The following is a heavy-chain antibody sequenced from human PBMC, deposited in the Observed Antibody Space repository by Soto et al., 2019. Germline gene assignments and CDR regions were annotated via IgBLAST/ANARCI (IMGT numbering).Heavy chain of an antibody. V-gene: IGHV3-30*04. Sequence: QVQLVESGGGVVQPGGSLRLSCAASGFTFSRYALHWVRQAPGKGLEWVAVISYDGRNTYYVDSVKGRFTISRDNSKNTLSLQMNSLRSEDAGVYSCARDAYDFVWGTYRPVDYWGQGTLVTVSS. CDR2: ISYDGRNT. D-gene: IGHD3-16*02. CDR1: GFTFSRYA. CDR3: ARDAYDFVWGTYRPVDY. J-gene: IGHJ4*02.